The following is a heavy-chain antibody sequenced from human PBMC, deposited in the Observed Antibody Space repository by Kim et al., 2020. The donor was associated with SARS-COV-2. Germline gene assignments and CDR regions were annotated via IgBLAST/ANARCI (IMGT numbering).Heavy chain of an antibody. J-gene: IGHJ4*02. Sequence: GGSLRLSCAASGFTFSRYATSWVRQAPGKGLEWVSAISGSGGSTYYADSVKGRFAISRDNSKNTLYVQMNSLRAEDTAVYYCAKVIVNPDCDRSDYYYMAIDSWGQRTMVTVSS. CDR2: ISGSGGST. CDR1: GFTFSRYA. CDR3: AKVIVNPDCDRSDYYYMAIDS. V-gene: IGHV3-23*01. D-gene: IGHD3-22*01.